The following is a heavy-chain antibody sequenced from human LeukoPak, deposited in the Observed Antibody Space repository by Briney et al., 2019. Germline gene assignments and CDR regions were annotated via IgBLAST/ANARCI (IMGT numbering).Heavy chain of an antibody. V-gene: IGHV1-69-2*01. CDR3: ETVGRWGSTVDY. J-gene: IGHJ4*02. Sequence: ASVKVSCKVSGYTFTDYYMHWVQQAPGKGLEWMGLVDPEDGETIYAEKFQGRVTITADTSTDTAYMELSSLRSEDTAVYYCETVGRWGSTVDYWGQGTLVTVSS. D-gene: IGHD7-27*01. CDR2: VDPEDGET. CDR1: GYTFTDYY.